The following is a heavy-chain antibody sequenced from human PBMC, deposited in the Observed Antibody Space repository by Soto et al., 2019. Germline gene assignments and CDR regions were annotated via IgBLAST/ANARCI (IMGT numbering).Heavy chain of an antibody. Sequence: QVQLQESGPGLVKPSQTLSLTCTVSGGSISSGGYYWSWIRQHPGKGLEWIGYIYYSGSTYYNPSLKSRVTISVDTSKNQFFLKLSSVTAADTAVYYCARERDGYNSVDYWGQGTLVTVSS. D-gene: IGHD5-12*01. CDR3: ARERDGYNSVDY. CDR2: IYYSGST. J-gene: IGHJ4*02. V-gene: IGHV4-31*03. CDR1: GGSISSGGYY.